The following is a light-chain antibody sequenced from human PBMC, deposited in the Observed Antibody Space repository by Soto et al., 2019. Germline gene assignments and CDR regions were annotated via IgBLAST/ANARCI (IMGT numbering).Light chain of an antibody. CDR3: EQRSNWPPT. CDR2: DAS. Sequence: EIVLTQSPATLSLSPGERATLSCRASQSVSSYLAWYQQNPGQAPKLLIYDASNRATGIPARFSGSGAGTDFTLTISSLEHDDFAVYYCEQRSNWPPTFGQGTQLEIK. V-gene: IGKV3-11*01. J-gene: IGKJ2*01. CDR1: QSVSSY.